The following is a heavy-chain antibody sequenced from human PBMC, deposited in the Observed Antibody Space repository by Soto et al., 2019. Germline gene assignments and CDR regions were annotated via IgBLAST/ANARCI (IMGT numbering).Heavy chain of an antibody. CDR1: GGTFSSYA. CDR3: ARVFFFESSGYRPHTLYF. D-gene: IGHD3-22*01. V-gene: IGHV1-69*13. J-gene: IGHJ4*02. Sequence: SVKVSCKASGGTFSSYAISWVRQAPGQGLEWMGEIIPIFGTANYAQKFQGRVTITADESTSPAYMELSSLRSEDTAVYYCARVFFFESSGYRPHTLYFCAQGTRVTVSS. CDR2: IIPIFGTA.